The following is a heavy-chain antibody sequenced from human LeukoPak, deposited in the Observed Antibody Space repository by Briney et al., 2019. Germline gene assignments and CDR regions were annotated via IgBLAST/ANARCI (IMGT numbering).Heavy chain of an antibody. V-gene: IGHV4-39*01. J-gene: IGHJ3*02. CDR3: ARHKYSSGWPPEGAFDI. D-gene: IGHD6-19*01. CDR1: GNSISTSKSY. CDR2: IYFSGNT. Sequence: PSDTLSLTCTASGNSISTSKSYWGWIRQPPLKGLEWIGSIYFSGNTYYNASLKSRVTISVDTSKNQFSLTLTSVTAADTAVYYCARHKYSSGWPPEGAFDIWGQGTMVTVSS.